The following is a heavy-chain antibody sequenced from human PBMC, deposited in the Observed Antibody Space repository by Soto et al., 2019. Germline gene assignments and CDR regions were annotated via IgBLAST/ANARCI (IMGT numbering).Heavy chain of an antibody. J-gene: IGHJ6*03. Sequence: GASVKVSCKTSGYTFTSYGISWVRQAPGQGLEWMGWISAYNGNTNYAQKLQGRVTMTTDTSTSTAYMELRSLRSDDTAVYYCARRGILTVYYPNDNYFYTHVLGKATPVTVP. CDR2: ISAYNGNT. CDR1: GYTFTSYG. CDR3: ARRGILTVYYPNDNYFYTHV. D-gene: IGHD3-9*01. V-gene: IGHV1-18*01.